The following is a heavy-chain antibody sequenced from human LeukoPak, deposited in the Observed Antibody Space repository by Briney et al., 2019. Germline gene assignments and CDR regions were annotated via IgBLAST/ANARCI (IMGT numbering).Heavy chain of an antibody. CDR1: GFTISNYW. CDR2: IHPDGSIT. Sequence: GGPLRLSCVGSGFTISNYWMHWVRQVPGTGLAWVSRIHPDGSITTYADSVKGRFTISRDNAKNTLYLQMNSLRAEDTAVYYCAPQQTYSPYNWFDPWGQGTLVTVSS. V-gene: IGHV3-74*03. CDR3: APQQTYSPYNWFDP. J-gene: IGHJ5*02. D-gene: IGHD5-12*01.